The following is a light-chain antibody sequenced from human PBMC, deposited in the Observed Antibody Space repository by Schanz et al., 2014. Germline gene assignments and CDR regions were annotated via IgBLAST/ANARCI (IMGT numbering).Light chain of an antibody. V-gene: IGKV3-20*01. CDR2: GAS. J-gene: IGKJ1*01. CDR1: QSISSTS. Sequence: EIVLTQSPGTLSLSPGEGATLSCRASQSISSTSLAWYQQKPGQAPRLLIYGASRRATGIPDRFSGSGSGTGFTLTISRLEPEDFAVYYCQQYDSSLTWTFGQGTKLEI. CDR3: QQYDSSLTWT.